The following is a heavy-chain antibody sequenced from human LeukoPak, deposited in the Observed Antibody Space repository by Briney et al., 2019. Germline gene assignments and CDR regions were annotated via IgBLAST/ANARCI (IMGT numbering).Heavy chain of an antibody. D-gene: IGHD3-22*01. CDR1: GGSISSYY. V-gene: IGHV4-4*07. Sequence: SETLSLTCTVSGGSISSYYWSWIRQPAGKGLEWIWRIYTSGSTNYNPSLKSRVTMSVDKSKNQFSLKLSSVTAADTAVYYYATSLGQYYYDSSGYYGYWGQGTLVTVSS. CDR3: ATSLGQYYYDSSGYYGY. J-gene: IGHJ4*02. CDR2: IYTSGST.